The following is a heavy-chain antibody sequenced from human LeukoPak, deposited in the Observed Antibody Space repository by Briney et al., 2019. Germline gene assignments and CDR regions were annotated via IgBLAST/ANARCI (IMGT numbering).Heavy chain of an antibody. CDR1: GFTFSSYS. J-gene: IGHJ6*04. V-gene: IGHV3-21*04. CDR3: ASSWYSGSYLDV. Sequence: GGSLRLSCAASGFTFSSYSMSWVRQAPGKGLEWVSSISSSSSYIYYADSVKGRFTISRDNAKNSLYLQMNSLRAEDTAVYYCASSWYSGSYLDVWGKGTTVTISS. CDR2: ISSSSSYI. D-gene: IGHD3-10*01.